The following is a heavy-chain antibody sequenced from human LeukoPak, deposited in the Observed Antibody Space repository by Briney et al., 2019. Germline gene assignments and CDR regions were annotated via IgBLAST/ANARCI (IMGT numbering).Heavy chain of an antibody. CDR1: GYTFTSYY. V-gene: IGHV1-46*01. J-gene: IGHJ5*02. D-gene: IGHD3-16*02. Sequence: GASVKVSCKASGYTFTSYYMHWVRQAPGQGLEWMGLINPSGSSTPYAQKFQGRVTMTRDMSTTTDYMELSSLRSEDTAVYYCARDNSVGDIAWWFDPWGQGTLVTVSS. CDR3: ARDNSVGDIAWWFDP. CDR2: INPSGSST.